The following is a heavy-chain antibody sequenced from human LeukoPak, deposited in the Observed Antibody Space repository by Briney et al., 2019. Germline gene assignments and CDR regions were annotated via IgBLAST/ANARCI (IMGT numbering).Heavy chain of an antibody. CDR1: GFTFSSHW. V-gene: IGHV3-7*01. J-gene: IGHJ6*02. D-gene: IGHD3-22*01. CDR2: IKQDGSEK. Sequence: PGGSLRLSCAAFGFTFSSHWMSWVRQAPGKGLEWVANIKQDGSEKYYVDSVKGRFTISRNNAKNSLYLQMSSLRAEDTAVYYCAREASYFDSSGYSYYYYYGLDVWGQGTTVTVSS. CDR3: AREASYFDSSGYSYYYYYGLDV.